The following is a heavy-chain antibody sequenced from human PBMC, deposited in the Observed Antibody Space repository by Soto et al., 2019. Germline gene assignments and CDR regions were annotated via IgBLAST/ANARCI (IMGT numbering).Heavy chain of an antibody. CDR2: ISASGDST. Sequence: SCKASGYTFTSYYMSWVRQAPGKGQEWVSAISASGDSTYYAESVKGRFTISRDNTKNTLYVQMKSLRAEDTAVYYCAKRKTAVSGRYDDYWGQGTLVTVSS. J-gene: IGHJ4*02. V-gene: IGHV3-23*01. D-gene: IGHD1-26*01. CDR3: AKRKTAVSGRYDDY. CDR1: GYTFTSYY.